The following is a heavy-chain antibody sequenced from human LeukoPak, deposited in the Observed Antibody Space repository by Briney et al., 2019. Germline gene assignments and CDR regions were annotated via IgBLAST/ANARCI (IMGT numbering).Heavy chain of an antibody. CDR2: IKQDGSEK. V-gene: IGHV3-7*03. J-gene: IGHJ6*02. CDR1: GFTFSSYA. CDR3: ARDFRYGMDV. Sequence: GGSLRLSCAASGFTFSSYAMSWVRQAPGKGLEWVANIKQDGSEKYYVDSVKGRFTISRDSAKNSLYLQMNSLRAEDTAVYYCARDFRYGMDVWGQGTTVTVSS.